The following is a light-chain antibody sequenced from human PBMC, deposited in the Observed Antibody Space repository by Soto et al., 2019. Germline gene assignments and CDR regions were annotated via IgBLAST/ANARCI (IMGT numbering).Light chain of an antibody. CDR1: QSIGGF. CDR2: AAS. Sequence: DIQMTQSPSSLSVSVGDRVTITCRASQSIGGFLNWYQQKLGKAPKLLIYAASTLQSGVPSRFSGNGAGTDFTLTISCLQSEDFATYYCQQYYSYPFTFGSGTKVGIK. J-gene: IGKJ3*01. V-gene: IGKV1-39*01. CDR3: QQYYSYPFT.